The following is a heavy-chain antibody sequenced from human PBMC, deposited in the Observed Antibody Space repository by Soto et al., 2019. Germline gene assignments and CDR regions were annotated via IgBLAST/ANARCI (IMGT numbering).Heavy chain of an antibody. CDR2: IYPGDSDT. V-gene: IGHV5-51*01. CDR1: GYSFTSYW. CDR3: ARRGLGYCSGGSCYRQDYSYYGMDV. D-gene: IGHD2-15*01. Sequence: GESLKISCKGSGYSFTSYWIGWVRQMPGKGLEWMGIIYPGDSDTRYSPSFQGQVTISADKSISTAYLQWSSLKASDTATYYCARRGLGYCSGGSCYRQDYSYYGMDVWGQGTAVTVSS. J-gene: IGHJ6*02.